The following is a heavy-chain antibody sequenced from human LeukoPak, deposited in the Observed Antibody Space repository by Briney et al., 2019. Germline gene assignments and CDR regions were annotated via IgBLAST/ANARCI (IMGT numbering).Heavy chain of an antibody. V-gene: IGHV5-51*01. Sequence: GESLKISCKGSGYSFSSYWIGWVRQMPGKGLEWMGIIYPGDSDTRYSPSFQGQVTTSADKSISTAYLQWCSLKASDTAMYYCASLRSYSDAFDIWGQGTMVIVSS. CDR3: ASLRSYSDAFDI. CDR2: IYPGDSDT. CDR1: GYSFSSYW. D-gene: IGHD2-21*01. J-gene: IGHJ3*02.